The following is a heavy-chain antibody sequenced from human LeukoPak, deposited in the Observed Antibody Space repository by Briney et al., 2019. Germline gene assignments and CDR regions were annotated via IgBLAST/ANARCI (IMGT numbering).Heavy chain of an antibody. CDR3: ARGDGVYSSGWYFDY. J-gene: IGHJ4*02. CDR1: GGSISSYF. D-gene: IGHD6-19*01. CDR2: IFYSGST. Sequence: PSETLSLTCTVSGGSISSYFWSWIRQPPGKGLEWIGYIFYSGSTNYNPSLKSRVTISVDTSKNQFSLKLSSVTAADTAVYYCARGDGVYSSGWYFDYWGQGTLVTVSS. V-gene: IGHV4-59*01.